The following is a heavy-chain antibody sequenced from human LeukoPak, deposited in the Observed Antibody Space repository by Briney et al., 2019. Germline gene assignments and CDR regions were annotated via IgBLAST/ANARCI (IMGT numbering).Heavy chain of an antibody. J-gene: IGHJ4*02. CDR1: GYTFTSCA. CDR2: INTNTGNP. V-gene: IGHV7-4-1*02. Sequence: ASVKVSCKASGYTFTSCAMNWVRQAPGQGLEWMGWINTNTGNPTYAQGFTGRFVFSMDTSVSTAYLQISSLKAEDTAVYYCTRQGPGYCGSTSCYGVDYWGQGTLVTVSS. D-gene: IGHD2-2*01. CDR3: TRQGPGYCGSTSCYGVDY.